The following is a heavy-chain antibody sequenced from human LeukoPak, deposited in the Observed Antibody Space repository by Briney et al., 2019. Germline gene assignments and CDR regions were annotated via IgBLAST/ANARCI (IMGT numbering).Heavy chain of an antibody. CDR2: INHSGST. J-gene: IGHJ4*02. V-gene: IGHV4-39*07. Sequence: SETLSLTCTVSGVSISSSNSYWGWIRQPPGEGLEWIGEINHSGSTNYNPSLKSRVTISVDTSKNQFSLKLSSVTAADTAVYYCARDGIAVAANYFDYWGQGTLVTVSS. D-gene: IGHD6-19*01. CDR3: ARDGIAVAANYFDY. CDR1: GVSISSSNSY.